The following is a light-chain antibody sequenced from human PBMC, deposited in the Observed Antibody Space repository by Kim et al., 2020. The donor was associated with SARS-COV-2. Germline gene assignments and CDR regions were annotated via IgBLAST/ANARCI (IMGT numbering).Light chain of an antibody. V-gene: IGLV3-19*01. J-gene: IGLJ2*01. CDR2: GKN. Sequence: SSLPPSPSLSVALGPPVRITCQGDSLRSYYATWYQQKPGQAPILVIYGKNNRPSGIPDRFSGSSSGNTASLTITGTQAGDEADYYCNSRDSNDNVVFGGG. CDR1: SLRSYY. CDR3: NSRDSNDNVV.